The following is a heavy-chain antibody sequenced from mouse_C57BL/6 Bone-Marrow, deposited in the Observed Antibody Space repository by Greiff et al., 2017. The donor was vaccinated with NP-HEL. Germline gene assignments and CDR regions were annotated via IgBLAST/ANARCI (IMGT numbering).Heavy chain of an antibody. D-gene: IGHD2-14*01. Sequence: VKLQESGAELARPGASVKMSCKASGYTFTSYTMHWVKQRPGQGLEWIGYINPSSGFTKYNQKFKDKATLTADKSSSTAYMQLSSLTSEDSAVYYCARLGLGFDYWGQGTTLTVSS. J-gene: IGHJ2*01. CDR3: ARLGLGFDY. CDR1: GYTFTSYT. CDR2: INPSSGFT. V-gene: IGHV1-4*01.